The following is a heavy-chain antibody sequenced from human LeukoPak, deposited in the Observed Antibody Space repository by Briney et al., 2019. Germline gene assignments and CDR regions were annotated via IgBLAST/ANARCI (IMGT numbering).Heavy chain of an antibody. Sequence: GASVKVSCKASGYTFTTYYMHWVRQAPGQGLEWMGWINPNSGGTNYAQKFQGRVTMTRDTSISTAYMELSRLRSDDTAVYYCARVSRLIQLWSPSEDYWGQGTLVTVSS. J-gene: IGHJ4*02. CDR1: GYTFTTYY. CDR2: INPNSGGT. CDR3: ARVSRLIQLWSPSEDY. D-gene: IGHD5-18*01. V-gene: IGHV1-2*02.